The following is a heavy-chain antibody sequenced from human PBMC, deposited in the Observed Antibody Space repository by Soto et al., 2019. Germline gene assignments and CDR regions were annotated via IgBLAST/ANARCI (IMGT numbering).Heavy chain of an antibody. CDR3: ARDIPPRDSGRYGYYYYYGMDV. CDR2: ISRSGTTI. Sequence: QVQLVESGGGLVKPGGSLRLSCVASGFTFSDYYMSWIRQAPGKGLEWVSYISRSGTTIYYADSLKGRFTISRDNAKNSLYLQMKSLRAEDTAVYYCARDIPPRDSGRYGYYYYYGMDVWGQGTTVTVSS. CDR1: GFTFSDYY. D-gene: IGHD6-19*01. V-gene: IGHV3-11*01. J-gene: IGHJ6*02.